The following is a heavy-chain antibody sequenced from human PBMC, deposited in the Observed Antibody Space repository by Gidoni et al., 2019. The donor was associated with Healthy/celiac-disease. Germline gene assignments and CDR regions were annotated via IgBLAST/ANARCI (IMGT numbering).Heavy chain of an antibody. CDR3: ASSYNQSPNKWFDP. Sequence: QLQLQESGPGLVKPSETLSLNCTVSGGSISSSSYYWGWIRQPPGKGLEWIGSIYYSGSTYYNPSLKSRVTISVDTSKNQFSLKLSSVTAADTAVYYCASSYNQSPNKWFDPWGQGTLVTVSS. CDR2: IYYSGST. D-gene: IGHD1-20*01. V-gene: IGHV4-39*01. CDR1: GGSISSSSYY. J-gene: IGHJ5*02.